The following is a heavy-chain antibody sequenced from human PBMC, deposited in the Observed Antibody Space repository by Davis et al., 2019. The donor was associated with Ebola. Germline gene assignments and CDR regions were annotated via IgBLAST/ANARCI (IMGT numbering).Heavy chain of an antibody. CDR3: ARVYGDYDWYFDL. CDR1: GFTFSSYG. V-gene: IGHV3-33*01. D-gene: IGHD4-17*01. Sequence: GESLKISCAASGFTFSSYGMYWVRQAPGKGLEWVAVIWYDGSNKYYADSVKGRFTISRDNSKNTLYLQMNSLRAEDTAVYYCARVYGDYDWYFDLWGRGTLVTVSS. J-gene: IGHJ2*01. CDR2: IWYDGSNK.